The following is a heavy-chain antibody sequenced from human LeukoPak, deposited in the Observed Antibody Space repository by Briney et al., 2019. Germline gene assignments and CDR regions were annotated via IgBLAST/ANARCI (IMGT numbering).Heavy chain of an antibody. D-gene: IGHD4-11*01. CDR1: GFTFSSYA. V-gene: IGHV3-23*01. CDR2: ISGSGDST. Sequence: GGSLRLSCAASGFTFSSYAMSWVRQAPGKGLEWVSEISGSGDSTYYADSVKGRFTVSRDNAQKTLYLHMNGLRPEDTAVYYCAKDAERGSAYSNSLDRWGQGTLVTVSS. J-gene: IGHJ4*02. CDR3: AKDAERGSAYSNSLDR.